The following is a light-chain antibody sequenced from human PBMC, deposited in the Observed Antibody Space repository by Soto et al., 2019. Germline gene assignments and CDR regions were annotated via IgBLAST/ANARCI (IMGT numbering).Light chain of an antibody. J-gene: IGLJ1*01. CDR3: SSYTSSSTLLYV. V-gene: IGLV2-14*01. Sequence: QSALTQPASVSGSPGQSISISGTGTSSDVGGYNYVSWYQQHPGKAPKLMIYEVSNRPSGVSNRFSGSKSGNTASLTISGLQAEDEADYYCSSYTSSSTLLYVFGTGTKLTVL. CDR2: EVS. CDR1: SSDVGGYNY.